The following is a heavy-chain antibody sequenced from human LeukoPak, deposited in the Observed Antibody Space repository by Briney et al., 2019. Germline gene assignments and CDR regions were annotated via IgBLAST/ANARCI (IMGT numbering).Heavy chain of an antibody. CDR2: INSDGSST. Sequence: GGSLRLSCAASGFTLSSYWMHWVRQAPGKGLVWVSRINSDGSSTRYADSVKGRFTISRDNAKNTLYLQMNSLRAEDTAVYYCARDPRSRYYYDSSCYDYWRQGTVVRVSS. D-gene: IGHD3-22*01. V-gene: IGHV3-74*01. CDR3: ARDPRSRYYYDSSCYDY. J-gene: IGHJ4*02. CDR1: GFTLSSYW.